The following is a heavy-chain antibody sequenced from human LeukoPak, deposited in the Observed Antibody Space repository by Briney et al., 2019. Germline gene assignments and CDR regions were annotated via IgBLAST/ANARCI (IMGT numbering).Heavy chain of an antibody. CDR3: ANSGYCSSTSCYTPEGY. D-gene: IGHD2-2*02. Sequence: PGGSLRLSCAASGFTFSSYGMHWVRQAPGKGLEWVAFIRYDGSNKYYADSVKGRFTISRDNSKNTLYLQMNSLRAEDTAVYYCANSGYCSSTSCYTPEGYWGQGTLVTVSS. J-gene: IGHJ4*02. CDR2: IRYDGSNK. V-gene: IGHV3-30*02. CDR1: GFTFSSYG.